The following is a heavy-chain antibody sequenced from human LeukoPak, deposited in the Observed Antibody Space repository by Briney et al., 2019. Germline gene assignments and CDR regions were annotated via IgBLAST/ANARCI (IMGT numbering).Heavy chain of an antibody. CDR3: GRGDSSSSVYYYYMDV. CDR1: GGTFSSYA. D-gene: IGHD6-6*01. V-gene: IGHV1-69*05. Sequence: SVKVSCKASGGTFSSYAISWVRQAPGQGLEWMGGIIPIFGTANYAQKFQGRVTITTDESTSTAYMELSSLRSEDTAMYYCGRGDSSSSVYYYYMDVWGKGTTVTVSS. J-gene: IGHJ6*03. CDR2: IIPIFGTA.